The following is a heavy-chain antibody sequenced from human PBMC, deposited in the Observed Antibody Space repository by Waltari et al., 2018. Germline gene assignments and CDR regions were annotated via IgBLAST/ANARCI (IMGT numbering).Heavy chain of an antibody. CDR2: IYYTGST. CDR1: GGSIGSYY. Sequence: QVQLQEAGPGLVKPSETLSLTCFVSGGSIGSYYWSWIRQPPGKGLEWIGYIYYTGSTNSNPSLKSRVTRSVDTSKNQFSLKLTSVTAAETAVYYCVRDASYPHWFYDLWGRGTLVTVSS. V-gene: IGHV4-59*01. CDR3: VRDASYPHWFYDL. J-gene: IGHJ2*01.